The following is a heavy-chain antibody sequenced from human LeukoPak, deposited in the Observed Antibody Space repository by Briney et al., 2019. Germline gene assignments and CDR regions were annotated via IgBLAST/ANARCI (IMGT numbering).Heavy chain of an antibody. D-gene: IGHD2-8*01. CDR1: GFTFSSYW. CDR3: AKGHLMLYASYFDS. V-gene: IGHV3-7*03. CDR2: IREDGNEK. J-gene: IGHJ4*02. Sequence: PGGSLRLSCAASGFTFSSYWMSWVRQTTGKGLECVAKIREDGNEKFYVDSVKGRFTISRDNAKNSVYLQMNSLRAADTAVYYCAKGHLMLYASYFDSWGQGTLVTVSS.